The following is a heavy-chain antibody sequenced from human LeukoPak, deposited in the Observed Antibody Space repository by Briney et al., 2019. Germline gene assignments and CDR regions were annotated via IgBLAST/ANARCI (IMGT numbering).Heavy chain of an antibody. V-gene: IGHV1-69*04. Sequence: SVKVSCKAPGGTFSSYAIRCVRPAPGQGLEWVGRIIPILGIANYAQKFQGKVTITADTSTSTDYMGLSSLRSEDAAVYYWARGPDDYGACGRYYYGIDVWGEGTTVTVSS. CDR3: ARGPDDYGACGRYYYGIDV. CDR1: GGTFSSYA. CDR2: IIPILGIA. D-gene: IGHD5-12*01. J-gene: IGHJ6*04.